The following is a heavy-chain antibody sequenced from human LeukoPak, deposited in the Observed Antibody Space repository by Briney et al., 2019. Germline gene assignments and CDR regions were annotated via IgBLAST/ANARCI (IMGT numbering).Heavy chain of an antibody. D-gene: IGHD6-19*01. V-gene: IGHV3-23*01. CDR3: AKEYSSGWYYFVY. Sequence: GGSLRLSCAASGFTFSSYAMSWVRQAPGKGLEWVSTISGSGGSTYYADSVKGRFAISRDNSKNTLSLQMNSLRAEDTAIYYCAKEYSSGWYYFVYWGQGTLVTVSS. CDR1: GFTFSSYA. CDR2: ISGSGGST. J-gene: IGHJ4*02.